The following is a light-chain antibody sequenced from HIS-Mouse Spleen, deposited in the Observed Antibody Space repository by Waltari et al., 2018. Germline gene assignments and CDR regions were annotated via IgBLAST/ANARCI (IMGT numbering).Light chain of an antibody. V-gene: IGKV1-9*01. CDR3: QQLNSYPPT. J-gene: IGKJ1*01. Sequence: DLQLTQSPSFLSASVGDRVNITCRASQGISSYLAWYQQKPGKAPTRLIYAASTLQSGVPSRFSGSGSGTEFTLTISSLQPEDFATYYCQQLNSYPPTFGQGTKVEIK. CDR1: QGISSY. CDR2: AAS.